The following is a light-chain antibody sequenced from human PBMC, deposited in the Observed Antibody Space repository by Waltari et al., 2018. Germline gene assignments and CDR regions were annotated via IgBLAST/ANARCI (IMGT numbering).Light chain of an antibody. J-gene: IGLJ1*01. CDR1: SSDIGSYKY. V-gene: IGLV2-14*03. CDR2: DVS. Sequence: QSALTQPASVSGSPGQSITISCTGTSSDIGSYKYVSWYQQHPGKAPKVLIFDVSNRPPEVSDRFSGCKSGNTAALTISGRQAEDEADYDCTSWTGSNAYAFGTGTKVTVL. CDR3: TSWTGSNAYA.